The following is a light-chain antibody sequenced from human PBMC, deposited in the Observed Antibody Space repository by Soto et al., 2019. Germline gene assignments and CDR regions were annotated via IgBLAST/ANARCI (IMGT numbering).Light chain of an antibody. CDR1: QSVSSSY. CDR2: GAS. CDR3: QQYGSSLYT. Sequence: EIVLTQSPGTLSLSPGERATLSCRASQSVSSSYLAWHQQKPGQAPRLLIYGASSRATGIPDRFSGSGSATDFTLTISRLEPEDFAVYYCQQYGSSLYTFGQGTKLEIK. J-gene: IGKJ2*01. V-gene: IGKV3-20*01.